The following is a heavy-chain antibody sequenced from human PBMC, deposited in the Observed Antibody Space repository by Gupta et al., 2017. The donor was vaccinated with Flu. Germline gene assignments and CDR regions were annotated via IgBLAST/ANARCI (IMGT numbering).Heavy chain of an antibody. CDR1: GDTFSTST. Sequence: QVQLVQSGAEVKKSGSSVKVSCKASGDTFSTSTFSWVRQAPGHGLEWMGGILPIIGATNYAQELQDRVTITADESTRTVSMELTSLRYDDTAVYYCVRLTPCGGDCYYFQHWGQGTLVTVSS. J-gene: IGHJ1*01. V-gene: IGHV1-69*01. CDR3: VRLTPCGGDCYYFQH. D-gene: IGHD2-21*02. CDR2: ILPIIGAT.